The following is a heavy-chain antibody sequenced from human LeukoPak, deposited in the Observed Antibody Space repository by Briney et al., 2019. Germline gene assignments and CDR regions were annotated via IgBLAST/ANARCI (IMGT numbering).Heavy chain of an antibody. D-gene: IGHD3-10*01. CDR3: ARDYGQGSGFYY. Sequence: GGSLRLSCAASGFTFSSYWMHWVRQAPGKGLVWVSRINSDGSSTSYADSVKGRFTISRDNAKNTLYLQMNSLRGEDTAVYYCARDYGQGSGFYYRGPGTLVTVSS. V-gene: IGHV3-74*01. J-gene: IGHJ4*02. CDR1: GFTFSSYW. CDR2: INSDGSST.